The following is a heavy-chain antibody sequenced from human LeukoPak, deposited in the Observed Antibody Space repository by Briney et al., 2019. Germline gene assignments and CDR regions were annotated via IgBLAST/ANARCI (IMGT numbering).Heavy chain of an antibody. Sequence: SETLSLTCTVSGGSISSGDYYWSWIRQPPGKGLEWIGYIYYSGSTYYNPSLKSRVTISVDTSKNQFSLKLSSVTAADTAVYYCARPRIAAAGTGGWFDPWGQGTLVTVSS. CDR1: GGSISSGDYY. D-gene: IGHD6-13*01. V-gene: IGHV4-30-4*08. CDR3: ARPRIAAAGTGGWFDP. CDR2: IYYSGST. J-gene: IGHJ5*02.